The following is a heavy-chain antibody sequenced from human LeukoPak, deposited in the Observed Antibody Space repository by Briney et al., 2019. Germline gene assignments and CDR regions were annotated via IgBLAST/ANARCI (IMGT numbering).Heavy chain of an antibody. D-gene: IGHD3-22*01. V-gene: IGHV5-51*01. CDR1: GYSFTSYW. J-gene: IGHJ4*02. CDR3: GRLSSYDSSGYYGFDS. CDR2: IYPGDSDT. Sequence: GESLKISCKGSGYSFTSYWIGWVPQMPGKGLEWSGFIYPGDSDTRYSPSFQGQVTISADKSISTADLQWSSLKASDTAMYYCGRLSSYDSSGYYGFDSWGQGTLVTVSS.